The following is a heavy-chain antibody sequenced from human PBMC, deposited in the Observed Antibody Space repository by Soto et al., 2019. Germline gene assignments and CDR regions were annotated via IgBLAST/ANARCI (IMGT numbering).Heavy chain of an antibody. CDR1: GFTFSSYA. D-gene: IGHD1-20*01. CDR3: AKSITGAPDAFDI. Sequence: PGGSPRLSCAASGFTFSSYAMSWVRQAPGKGLEWVSAISGSGGSTYYADSVKGRFTISRDNSKNTLYLQMNSLRAEDTAVYYCAKSITGAPDAFDIWGQGTMVNVSS. CDR2: ISGSGGST. J-gene: IGHJ3*02. V-gene: IGHV3-23*01.